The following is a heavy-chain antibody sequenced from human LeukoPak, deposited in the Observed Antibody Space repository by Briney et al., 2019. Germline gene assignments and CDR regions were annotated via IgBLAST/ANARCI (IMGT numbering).Heavy chain of an antibody. V-gene: IGHV1-8*02. J-gene: IGHJ6*03. Sequence: ASVKVSCKASGYTFTGYYMHWVRQAPGQGLEWMGWMNPNSGNTAYAQKFQGRVTMTRDTSTSIVYMELSSLRSEDTAVYYCARGPRITLIRGGQWYYYMDAWGKGTTVTISS. CDR1: GYTFTGYY. CDR3: ARGPRITLIRGGQWYYYMDA. CDR2: MNPNSGNT. D-gene: IGHD3-10*01.